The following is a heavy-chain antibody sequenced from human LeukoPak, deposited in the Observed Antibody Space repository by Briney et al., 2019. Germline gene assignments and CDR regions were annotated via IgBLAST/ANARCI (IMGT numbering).Heavy chain of an antibody. Sequence: ASVKVSCKVSGYTLTELSMHWVRQAPGKGLEWMGSFDPEDGETIYAQKFQGRVTMTEDTSTDTAYMELSSLRSEDTAVYYCARDWRYSGTGPTWGQGTLVTVSS. CDR1: GYTLTELS. D-gene: IGHD1-26*01. CDR3: ARDWRYSGTGPT. CDR2: FDPEDGET. V-gene: IGHV1-24*01. J-gene: IGHJ5*02.